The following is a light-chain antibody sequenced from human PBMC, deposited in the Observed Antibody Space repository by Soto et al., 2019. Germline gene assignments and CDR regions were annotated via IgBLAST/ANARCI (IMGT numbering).Light chain of an antibody. J-gene: IGKJ1*01. Sequence: EIVMTQSPGTLSVSPGERVTLSCRASQSVSSNLAWFQQKPGQAPRLLIYGASARDTGIPARFSGSGSGTEYTLTISSLESADFAVYYCQQYNTWPWTFGQGTKV. CDR3: QQYNTWPWT. V-gene: IGKV3-15*01. CDR2: GAS. CDR1: QSVSSN.